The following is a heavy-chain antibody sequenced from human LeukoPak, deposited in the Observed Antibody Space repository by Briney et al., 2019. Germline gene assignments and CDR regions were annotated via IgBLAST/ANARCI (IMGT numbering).Heavy chain of an antibody. CDR1: GYTFTGYY. J-gene: IGHJ4*02. CDR3: ASSDY. Sequence: SSVKVSCKASGYTFTGYYMHWVRQAPGQGLEWMGWIKPNSGGTNYAQKIQGRVTMSRDTSISTAYMEGSRLRSDGAAVYYCASSDYWGQGTLVTVSS. V-gene: IGHV1-2*02. CDR2: IKPNSGGT.